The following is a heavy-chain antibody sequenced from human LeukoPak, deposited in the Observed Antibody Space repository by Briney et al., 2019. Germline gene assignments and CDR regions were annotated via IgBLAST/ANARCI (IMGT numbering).Heavy chain of an antibody. J-gene: IGHJ4*02. D-gene: IGHD2-15*01. Sequence: ASVKVSCKVSGYTLTELSMHWVRQAPGKGLEWMGGFDPEDGEIIYAQKFQGRVTMTEDTSTDTAYMELSSLRSEDTAVYYCASICSGGSCYRSRIHDYWGQGTLVTVSS. V-gene: IGHV1-24*01. CDR1: GYTLTELS. CDR2: FDPEDGEI. CDR3: ASICSGGSCYRSRIHDY.